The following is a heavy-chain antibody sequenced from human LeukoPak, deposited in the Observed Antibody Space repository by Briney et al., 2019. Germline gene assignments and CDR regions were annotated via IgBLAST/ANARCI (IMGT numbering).Heavy chain of an antibody. D-gene: IGHD6-13*01. Sequence: PSETLSLTCTVSGYSISSGYFWGWIRQPPGKGLEWIGTIYHSGSTYYNASLESRVIISVDTSKNQFSLKLSSVTAADTAVYYCARAYSSSWYFNWFDPWGQGTLVTVSS. CDR2: IYHSGST. CDR3: ARAYSSSWYFNWFDP. J-gene: IGHJ5*02. CDR1: GYSISSGYF. V-gene: IGHV4-38-2*02.